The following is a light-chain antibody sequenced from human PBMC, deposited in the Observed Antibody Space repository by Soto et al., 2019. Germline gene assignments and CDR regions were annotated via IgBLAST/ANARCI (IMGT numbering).Light chain of an antibody. CDR3: QQYNSYSTFGPAT. J-gene: IGKJ1*01. CDR1: QIISTW. V-gene: IGKV1-5*03. CDR2: SAS. Sequence: DIQMTQSPSTLSASVGDRFTITCRASQIISTWLAWYQQKPGKAPKLLIYSASDLESGVPSRFSGSGFGTEFTLTITSLQPDDFATYYCQQYNSYSTFGPATFGQGTKVDIK.